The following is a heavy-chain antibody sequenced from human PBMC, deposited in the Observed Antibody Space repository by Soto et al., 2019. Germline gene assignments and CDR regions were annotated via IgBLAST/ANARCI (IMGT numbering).Heavy chain of an antibody. J-gene: IGHJ6*03. CDR2: IYYSGST. D-gene: IGHD3-9*01. CDR1: GGSFSSYY. CDR3: ARLGPYYDILTGYDPSRFAGYYMDV. V-gene: IGHV4-59*12. Sequence: PSETLSLTCTVSGGSFSSYYWSWIRQPPGQGLEWIGYIYYSGSTNYNPSLKSRVTISVDTSKNQFSLKLSSLTAADTAVYYCARLGPYYDILTGYDPSRFAGYYMDVWGKGTTVTVSS.